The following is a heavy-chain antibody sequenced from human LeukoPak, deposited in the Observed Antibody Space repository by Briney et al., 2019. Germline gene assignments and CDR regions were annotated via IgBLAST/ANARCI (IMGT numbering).Heavy chain of an antibody. CDR1: GGSISSGDYY. CDR2: IYYSGST. J-gene: IGHJ5*02. D-gene: IGHD3-10*01. Sequence: SQTLSVTCTVSGGSISSGDYYWSWIRQPPGKGLEWIGYIYYSGSTYYNPSLKSRVTISVDTSKNQFSLKLSSVTAADTAVYYCAREGPLWFGELLWGDNWFDPWGQGTLVTVSS. CDR3: AREGPLWFGELLWGDNWFDP. V-gene: IGHV4-30-4*01.